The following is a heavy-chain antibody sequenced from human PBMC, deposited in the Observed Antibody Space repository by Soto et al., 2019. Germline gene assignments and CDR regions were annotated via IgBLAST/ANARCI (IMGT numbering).Heavy chain of an antibody. CDR3: ARVPEYFSGSYYYYYYYGMDV. CDR2: INAGNGNT. J-gene: IGHJ6*02. Sequence: GASVKVSRKASGYTFTSYAMHWVRQAPGQRLEWMGWINAGNGNTKYSQKFQGRVTITRDTSASTAYMELSSLRSEDTAVYYCARVPEYFSGSYYYYYYYGMDVWGQGTTVTVSS. D-gene: IGHD1-26*01. CDR1: GYTFTSYA. V-gene: IGHV1-3*01.